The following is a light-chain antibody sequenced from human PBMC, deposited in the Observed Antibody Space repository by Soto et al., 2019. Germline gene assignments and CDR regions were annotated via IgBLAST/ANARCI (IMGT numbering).Light chain of an antibody. CDR2: AAS. Sequence: DIQMTQSPSSLSASVGDRVTITCRASQSISSYLNWYQQKPGKAPKLLIYAASSLQSGVSSRFSGSGSGTDFTLPISSLQPEDFASYYCQQSYSTPPWTFGQGTKVEIK. CDR3: QQSYSTPPWT. J-gene: IGKJ1*01. CDR1: QSISSY. V-gene: IGKV1-39*01.